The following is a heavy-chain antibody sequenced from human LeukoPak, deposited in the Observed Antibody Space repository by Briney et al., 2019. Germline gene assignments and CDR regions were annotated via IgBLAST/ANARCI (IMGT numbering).Heavy chain of an antibody. CDR2: IIPIFGTA. D-gene: IGHD3-10*01. CDR3: ARDPSMVRGETTPYFDY. V-gene: IGHV1-69*01. Sequence: SVKVSCKASGGTFSSYAISWVRQAPGQGLEWMGGIIPIFGTANYAQKFQGRVTITADDSTSTAYMELSSLRSEDTAVYYCARDPSMVRGETTPYFDYWGQGTLVTVSS. J-gene: IGHJ4*02. CDR1: GGTFSSYA.